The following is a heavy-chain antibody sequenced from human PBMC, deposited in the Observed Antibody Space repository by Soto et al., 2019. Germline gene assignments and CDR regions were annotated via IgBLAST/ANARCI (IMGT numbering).Heavy chain of an antibody. CDR1: GFTFSSYG. V-gene: IGHV3-66*01. J-gene: IGHJ4*02. Sequence: GGSLRLSSAASGFTFSSYGMSWVRQAPGKGLEWVSVIYSGGSTYYADSVKGRFTISRDNSKNTLYLQMNSPRAEDTAVYYCARDEDYWGQGTLVTVS. CDR3: ARDEDY. CDR2: IYSGGST.